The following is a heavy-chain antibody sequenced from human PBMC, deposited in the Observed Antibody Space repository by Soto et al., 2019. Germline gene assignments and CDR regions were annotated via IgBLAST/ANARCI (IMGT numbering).Heavy chain of an antibody. CDR1: GYTFTSYA. J-gene: IGHJ6*02. D-gene: IGHD3-3*01. V-gene: IGHV1-3*01. CDR2: VNAGNGNT. Sequence: ASVKVSCKASGYTFTSYAMHWVRQAPGQRLEWMGWVNAGNGNTKYSQKLQGRVTITRDTSASTAYMELSSLRSEDTAVFYCASSSTIFGVVTPYYYYGMDVWGQGTTVTVSS. CDR3: ASSSTIFGVVTPYYYYGMDV.